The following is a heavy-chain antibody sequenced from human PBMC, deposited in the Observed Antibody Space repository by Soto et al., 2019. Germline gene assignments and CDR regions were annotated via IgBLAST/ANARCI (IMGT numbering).Heavy chain of an antibody. V-gene: IGHV4-59*01. D-gene: IGHD3-10*01. Sequence: SETLSLTCTVSGGSISSYYWSWIRQPPGKGLEWIGYIYYSGSTNYNPSIKSRITISVDTSKNQFSLKLSSVTAAYTAVYYCARDRYGVTMVRGPNWYFDLWGRGTLVT. CDR2: IYYSGST. J-gene: IGHJ2*01. CDR3: ARDRYGVTMVRGPNWYFDL. CDR1: GGSISSYY.